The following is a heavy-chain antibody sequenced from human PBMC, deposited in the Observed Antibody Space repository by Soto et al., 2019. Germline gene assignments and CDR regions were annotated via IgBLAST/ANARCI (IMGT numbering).Heavy chain of an antibody. D-gene: IGHD6-19*01. CDR2: IWYDGSNK. J-gene: IGHJ4*02. CDR1: GFTFSSYG. CDR3: ARDSYYSSGWYEFEY. Sequence: GGSLRLSCAASGFTFSSYGMHWVRQAPGKGLEWVAVIWYDGSNKYYADSVKGRFTISRDNSKNTLYLQMNSLRAEDTAVYYCARDSYYSSGWYEFEYWGQGTLVSVSS. V-gene: IGHV3-33*01.